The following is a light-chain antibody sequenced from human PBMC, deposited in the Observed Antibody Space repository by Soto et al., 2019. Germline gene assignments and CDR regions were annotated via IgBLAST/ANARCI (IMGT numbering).Light chain of an antibody. Sequence: QSALTQPASVSGSPGQSITISCTGTSSDVGTYNLVSWYQQHPGKAPKVMIYEGSKRPSGVPNRFSGSRSGNTASLTISRLQAEDEAEYYCCSYAGGSTFVFGTGTKLTVL. CDR1: SSDVGTYNL. CDR3: CSYAGGSTFV. CDR2: EGS. J-gene: IGLJ1*01. V-gene: IGLV2-23*01.